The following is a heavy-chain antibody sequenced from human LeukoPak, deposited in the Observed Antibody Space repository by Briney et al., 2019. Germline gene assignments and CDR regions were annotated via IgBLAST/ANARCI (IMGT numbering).Heavy chain of an antibody. CDR1: GGSFSGYY. J-gene: IGHJ6*02. CDR3: ARGRNRYYYYYGMDV. D-gene: IGHD2-15*01. Sequence: SGTLSLTCAVYGGSFSGYYWSWIRQPPGKGLEWIGEINHSGSTNYNPSLKSRVTISVDTSKNQFSLKLSSVTAADTAVYYCARGRNRYYYYYGMDVWGQGTTVTVSS. CDR2: INHSGST. V-gene: IGHV4-34*01.